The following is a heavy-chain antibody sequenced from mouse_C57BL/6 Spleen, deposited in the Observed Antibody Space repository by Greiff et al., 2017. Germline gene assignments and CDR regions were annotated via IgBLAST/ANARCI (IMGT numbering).Heavy chain of an antibody. V-gene: IGHV5-4*03. Sequence: EVKLVESGGGLVKPGGSLKLSCAASGFTFSSYAMSWVRQTPEKRLEWVATISDGGSYTYYPDNVKGRFTISRDNAKNNLYLQMSHLKSEDTAMYYCARVDPNGAMDYWGQGTSVTVSS. CDR2: ISDGGSYT. J-gene: IGHJ4*01. CDR3: ARVDPNGAMDY. CDR1: GFTFSSYA.